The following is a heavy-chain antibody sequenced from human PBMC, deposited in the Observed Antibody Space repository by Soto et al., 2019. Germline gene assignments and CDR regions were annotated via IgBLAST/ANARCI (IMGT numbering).Heavy chain of an antibody. CDR3: AAWRSDFDSSGYFF. J-gene: IGHJ4*02. V-gene: IGHV4-30-4*01. CDR2: IYYSGST. D-gene: IGHD3-22*01. Sequence: PSETLSLTCTVSGGSISSGDYYWSWIRQPPGKGLEWIGYIYYSGSTYYNPSLKSRVTISVDTSKNQFSLKLSSVTAADTAVYYCAAWRSDFDSSGYFFWGLGILVTV. CDR1: GGSISSGDYY.